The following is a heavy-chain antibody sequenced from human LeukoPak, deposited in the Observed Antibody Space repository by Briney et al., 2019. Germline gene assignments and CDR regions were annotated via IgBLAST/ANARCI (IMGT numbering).Heavy chain of an antibody. CDR2: INHSGST. J-gene: IGHJ4*02. D-gene: IGHD5-18*01. CDR1: GGSFSGYY. V-gene: IGHV4-34*01. CDR3: ARRIQLWYRGNYFDY. Sequence: KPSETLSLTCAVYGGSFSGYYWSWIRQPPGKGLEWIGEINHSGSTNYNPSLKSRVTISVDTSKNQFSLKLSSVTAADTAVYYCARRIQLWYRGNYFDYWGQGTLVTVSS.